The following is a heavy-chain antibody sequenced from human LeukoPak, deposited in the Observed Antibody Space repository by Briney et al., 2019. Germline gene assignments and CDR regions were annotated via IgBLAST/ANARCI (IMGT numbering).Heavy chain of an antibody. CDR1: GFTFSSYA. V-gene: IGHV3-23*01. CDR2: ISGSGGST. J-gene: IGHJ4*02. D-gene: IGHD4-17*01. Sequence: GGSLRLSCAASGFTFSSYAMSWVRQAPGKGLEWVSAISGSGGSTYYADSVKGRFTISRDNSKNTLYLQMNSLRAEDTAVYYCAKTHKPLMTTVITFDYWGQGTLVTVSS. CDR3: AKTHKPLMTTVITFDY.